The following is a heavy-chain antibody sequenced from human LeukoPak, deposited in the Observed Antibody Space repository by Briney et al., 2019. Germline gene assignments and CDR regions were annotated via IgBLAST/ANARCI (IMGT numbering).Heavy chain of an antibody. Sequence: GGSLRLSCAASGFTFSDYTMNWVRQAPGKGLEWVSSIGSVTTYIYYADSVKGRFTISRDNAKNSLYLQMNSLRAEDTAVYYCARAIAVAGPYYFDYWGQGTLVTVPS. D-gene: IGHD6-19*01. V-gene: IGHV3-21*01. CDR3: ARAIAVAGPYYFDY. J-gene: IGHJ4*02. CDR2: IGSVTTYI. CDR1: GFTFSDYT.